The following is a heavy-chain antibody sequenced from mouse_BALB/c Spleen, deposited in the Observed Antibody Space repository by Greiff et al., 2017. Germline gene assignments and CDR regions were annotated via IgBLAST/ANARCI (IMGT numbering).Heavy chain of an antibody. V-gene: IGHV1-69*01. CDR2: IDTSDSYT. D-gene: IGHD2-14*01. CDR3: ARGPVYYRYDGDY. CDR1: GYTFTDYW. J-gene: IGHJ2*01. Sequence: QVQLQQPGAELVMPGASVKMSCKASGYTFTDYWMHWVKQRPGQGLQWIGAIDTSDSYTSYNQKFKGKATLTVDESSSTAYMQLSSLTSEDSAVYYCARGPVYYRYDGDYWGQGTTLTVSS.